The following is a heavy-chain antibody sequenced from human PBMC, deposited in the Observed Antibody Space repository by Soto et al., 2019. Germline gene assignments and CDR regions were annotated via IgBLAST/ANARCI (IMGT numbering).Heavy chain of an antibody. CDR2: IYWNDDK. CDR3: AHTGTKDYYYGMDV. J-gene: IGHJ6*02. D-gene: IGHD1-7*01. CDR1: GFSLSTSGVG. V-gene: IGHV2-5*01. Sequence: SGPTLVNPTQTLTLTCTFSGFSLSTSGVGVGWIRQPPGKALEWLALIYWNDDKRYSPSLKSRLTIAKDTSKNQVVLTMTNMDPVDTATYYCAHTGTKDYYYGMDVWGQGTTVTVSS.